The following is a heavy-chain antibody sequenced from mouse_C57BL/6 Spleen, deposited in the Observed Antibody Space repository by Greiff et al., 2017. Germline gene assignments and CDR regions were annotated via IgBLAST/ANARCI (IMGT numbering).Heavy chain of an antibody. Sequence: VQLKQSGGGLVQPGGSLSLSCAASGFTFTDYYMSWVRQPPGKALEWLGFIRNKANGYTTEYSASVKGRFTISRDNSQSILYLQMNALRAEDSATYYCARYYDYDGAMDYWGQGTSVTVSS. J-gene: IGHJ4*01. V-gene: IGHV7-3*01. D-gene: IGHD2-4*01. CDR1: GFTFTDYY. CDR2: IRNKANGYTT. CDR3: ARYYDYDGAMDY.